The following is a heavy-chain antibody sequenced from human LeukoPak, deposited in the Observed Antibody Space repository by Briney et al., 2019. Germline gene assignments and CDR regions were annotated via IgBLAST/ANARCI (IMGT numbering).Heavy chain of an antibody. CDR1: GGSFSGYY. Sequence: PSETLSLTCAVYGGSFSGYYWSWIRQPPGKGLEWIGSIYYSGSTYYNPSLKSRVTISVDTSKNQFSLKLSSVTAADTAVYYCARDVDKGYFDYWGQGTLVTVSS. CDR2: IYYSGST. CDR3: ARDVDKGYFDY. D-gene: IGHD5-12*01. J-gene: IGHJ4*02. V-gene: IGHV4-34*01.